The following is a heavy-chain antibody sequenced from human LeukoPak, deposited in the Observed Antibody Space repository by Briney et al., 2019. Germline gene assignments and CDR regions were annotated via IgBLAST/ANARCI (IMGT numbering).Heavy chain of an antibody. CDR3: ATGPPNSWVDY. Sequence: PGRSLRLSCAASGFTFSSYAMHWVRQAPGKGLEWVAVISYDGSNKYYADSVKGRFTISRDNSKNTLYLQMNSLRAEDTAVYYCATGPPNSWVDYWGQGTLVTVSS. CDR1: GFTFSSYA. D-gene: IGHD4-23*01. J-gene: IGHJ4*02. V-gene: IGHV3-30-3*01. CDR2: ISYDGSNK.